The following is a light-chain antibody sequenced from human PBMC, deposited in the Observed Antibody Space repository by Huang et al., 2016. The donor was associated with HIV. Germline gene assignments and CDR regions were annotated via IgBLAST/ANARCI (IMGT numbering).Light chain of an antibody. CDR3: QQTHSTPWT. V-gene: IGKV1-39*01. CDR1: YNIDNC. CDR2: GAS. J-gene: IGKJ1*01. Sequence: DIQVTQSPSSLSVSVGDRVTITCRAAYNIDNCLNWYQHKPGKAPILLISGASNLQSGVPSRFSGSGSGTYFTLSISSLQPEDSAIYYCQQTHSTPWTFGQGTKVEIK.